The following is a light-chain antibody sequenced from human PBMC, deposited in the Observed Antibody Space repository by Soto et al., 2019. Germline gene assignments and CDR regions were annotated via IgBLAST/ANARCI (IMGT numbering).Light chain of an antibody. CDR1: QSLRHSNGYNY. J-gene: IGKJ1*01. Sequence: DIVMTQSPLSLPVTPGEPASISCRSSQSLRHSNGYNYLDWYLQKPGQSPQLLIYLGSNRAYGVLERFSGSGSGTDFTLKISRVEAEDVGVYYCMQALHTPPRTFGQGTKVEIK. CDR2: LGS. V-gene: IGKV2-28*01. CDR3: MQALHTPPRT.